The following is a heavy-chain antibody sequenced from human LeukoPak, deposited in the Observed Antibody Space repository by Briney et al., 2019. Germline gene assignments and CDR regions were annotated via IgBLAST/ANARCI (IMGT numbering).Heavy chain of an antibody. CDR1: VFTFSNAL. CDR3: TTSYRGDSAFDI. D-gene: IGHD1-26*01. CDR2: IKSKTNGGTT. Sequence: GGALRLSCAASVFTFSNALVSWVRQATGKGLECVGPIKSKTNGGTTDYAQPVKGRFTIPRDAPKDSVYLQMHSLHPEYTSVYYCTTSYRGDSAFDIWGQGTMVTVSS. V-gene: IGHV3-15*01. J-gene: IGHJ3*02.